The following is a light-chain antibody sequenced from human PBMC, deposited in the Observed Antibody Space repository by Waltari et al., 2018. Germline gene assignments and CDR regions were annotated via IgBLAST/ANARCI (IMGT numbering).Light chain of an antibody. CDR2: WAS. Sequence: IVVMQSQDSLAVSLGEGAGMKRTSSHSVLHRPNKKYYLTWHQQKTGQPPKRLISWASTREAGVPDRFSGSGSGTDFTLTISSLQAEDVAVHYCQQSYRIPYTFGQGTKLEIK. CDR3: QQSYRIPYT. V-gene: IGKV4-1*01. CDR1: HSVLHRPNKKYY. J-gene: IGKJ2*01.